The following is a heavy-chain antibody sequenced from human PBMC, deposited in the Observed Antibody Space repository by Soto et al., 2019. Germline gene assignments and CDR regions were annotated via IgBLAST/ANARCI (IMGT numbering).Heavy chain of an antibody. CDR3: ARGRVVVVAAHYYYYMDG. Sequence: QVQLVQSGAEVKKPGASVKVSCKASGYTFTIYAMHWVRQAPGQRLEWMGWINAGNGNTKYSQKFQGRVTITRDTSASTAYMELSSLRSEDTAVYYCARGRVVVVAAHYYYYMDGWGKGTTVTVSS. J-gene: IGHJ6*03. V-gene: IGHV1-3*01. D-gene: IGHD2-15*01. CDR2: INAGNGNT. CDR1: GYTFTIYA.